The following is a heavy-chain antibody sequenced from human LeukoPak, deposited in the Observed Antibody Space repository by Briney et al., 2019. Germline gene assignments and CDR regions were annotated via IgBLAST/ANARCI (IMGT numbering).Heavy chain of an antibody. CDR3: ARRPYNYSYYYYMDV. J-gene: IGHJ6*03. CDR1: GGSISSYY. Sequence: PSETLSLTCTVSGGSISSYYWSWIRQPPGKGLEWIGYIYYSGSTNYNPSLKSRVTISVETSKNQFSLKLSSVTAADTAVYYCARRPYNYSYYYYMDVWGKGTTVTISS. V-gene: IGHV4-59*12. CDR2: IYYSGST.